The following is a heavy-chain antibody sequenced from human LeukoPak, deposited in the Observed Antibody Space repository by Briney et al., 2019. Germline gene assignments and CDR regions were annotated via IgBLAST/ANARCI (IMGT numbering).Heavy chain of an antibody. CDR2: IYYSGST. D-gene: IGHD6-25*01. J-gene: IGHJ4*02. V-gene: IGHV4-61*01. CDR3: ARVLRAASWRSYDY. CDR1: GGSVSNSLYY. Sequence: PSETLSLTCTVSGGSVSNSLYYWGWIRQPPGTGLEWIGYIYYSGSTSYNPSLKSRVTISIDTSKSQFSLKLNSVTAADTAVYYCARVLRAASWRSYDYWGQGSLVTVSS.